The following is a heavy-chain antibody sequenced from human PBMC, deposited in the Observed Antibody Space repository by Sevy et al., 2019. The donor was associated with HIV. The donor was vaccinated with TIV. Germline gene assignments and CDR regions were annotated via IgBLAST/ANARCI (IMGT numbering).Heavy chain of an antibody. CDR2: ISSSSSYI. V-gene: IGHV3-21*01. Sequence: GGSLRLSCAASGFTFSSYSMNWVRQAPGKGLEGVSSISSSSSYIYYADSVKGRFTISRDNAKNSLYLQMNSLRAEDTAVYYCARDAAGHCSGGSCYSPGGYYGMDVWGQGTTVTVSS. D-gene: IGHD2-15*01. CDR1: GFTFSSYS. CDR3: ARDAAGHCSGGSCYSPGGYYGMDV. J-gene: IGHJ6*02.